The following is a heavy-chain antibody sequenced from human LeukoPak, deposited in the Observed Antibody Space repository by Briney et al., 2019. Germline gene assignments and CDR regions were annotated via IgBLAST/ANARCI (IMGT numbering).Heavy chain of an antibody. D-gene: IGHD6-19*01. Sequence: SQTLSLTRAISGDSVSSNSAAWNWIRQSPSRGLEWLGRTYYRSKWDNDYAESVKSRITINPDTSKNQFSLQLNSVTPEDTAVYYCARDWYNSGWYRFDYWGQGTLVTVSS. V-gene: IGHV6-1*01. J-gene: IGHJ4*02. CDR1: GDSVSSNSAA. CDR3: ARDWYNSGWYRFDY. CDR2: TYYRSKWDN.